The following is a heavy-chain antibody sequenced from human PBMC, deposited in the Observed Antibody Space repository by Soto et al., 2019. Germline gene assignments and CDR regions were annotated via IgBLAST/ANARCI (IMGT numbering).Heavy chain of an antibody. D-gene: IGHD3-16*01. CDR2: IRSKANSYAT. V-gene: IGHV3-73*01. J-gene: IGHJ3*02. CDR1: GFTFSGSA. Sequence: GGSLRLSCAASGFTFSGSAMHWVRQASGKGLEWVGRIRSKANSYATAYAASVKGRFTISRDDSKNTAYLQMNSLKTEDTAVYYYTRPPTTNYDYIWGSPTDDAFDIWGQGTMVTVSS. CDR3: TRPPTTNYDYIWGSPTDDAFDI.